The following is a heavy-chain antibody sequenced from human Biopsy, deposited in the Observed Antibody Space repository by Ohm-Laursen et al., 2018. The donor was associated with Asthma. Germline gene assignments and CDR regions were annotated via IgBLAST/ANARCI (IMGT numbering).Heavy chain of an antibody. Sequence: SLRLSCAASGFTFSTYWMTWFRQAPGKGLEWVAKIKEDGSEKNNVDAVKGRFTISRDNGKNSLYLQMNSLRAEDTAVYYCARDVGLRSVYWGQGTLVIVSS. CDR3: ARDVGLRSVY. CDR1: GFTFSTYW. J-gene: IGHJ4*02. CDR2: IKEDGSEK. D-gene: IGHD1-26*01. V-gene: IGHV3-7*03.